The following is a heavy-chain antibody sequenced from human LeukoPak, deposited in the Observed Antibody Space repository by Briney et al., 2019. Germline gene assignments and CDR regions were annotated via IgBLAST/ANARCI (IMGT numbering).Heavy chain of an antibody. CDR1: GFTFSSYW. Sequence: GGSLRLSCAASGFTFSSYWMHWVRQAPWKGLVWVSRINSDGSSTSYADSVKGRFTISRDNAKNTLYLQMNSLRAEDTAVYYCASGMVRGDGMDVWGQGTTVTVSS. J-gene: IGHJ6*02. D-gene: IGHD3-10*01. CDR2: INSDGSST. V-gene: IGHV3-74*01. CDR3: ASGMVRGDGMDV.